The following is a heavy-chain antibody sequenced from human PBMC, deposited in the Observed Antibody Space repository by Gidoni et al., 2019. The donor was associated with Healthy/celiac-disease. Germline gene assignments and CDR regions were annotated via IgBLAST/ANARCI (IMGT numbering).Heavy chain of an antibody. CDR1: GFNFSSYS. V-gene: IGHV3-48*02. Sequence: EVQLVESGGGLVQPGGSLRLSCAASGFNFSSYSMNWVRQAPGKGLEWGTYIRSSSCTIYYADSVKGLFTISRENAKNSLYLQRNSLRDEDTAVYYWATIGGGIAALVGYWGQGTMVTVSS. CDR2: IRSSSCTI. CDR3: ATIGGGIAALVGY. J-gene: IGHJ4*02. D-gene: IGHD6-13*01.